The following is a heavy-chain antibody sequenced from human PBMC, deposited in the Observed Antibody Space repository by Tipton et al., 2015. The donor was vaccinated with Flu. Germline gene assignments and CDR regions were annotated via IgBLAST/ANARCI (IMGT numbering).Heavy chain of an antibody. J-gene: IGHJ4*01. CDR2: IYTSGST. Sequence: TLSLTCTVSGDSISSYYWSWIRQPAGKGLEWLGRIYTSGSTNYNPSLKSRVTMSGDTSKNQFSLNLSSVTAADTAVYYCASKVANWGVWEPLDYWGHGTLVTVSS. D-gene: IGHD7-27*01. CDR3: ASKVANWGVWEPLDY. V-gene: IGHV4-4*07. CDR1: GDSISSYY.